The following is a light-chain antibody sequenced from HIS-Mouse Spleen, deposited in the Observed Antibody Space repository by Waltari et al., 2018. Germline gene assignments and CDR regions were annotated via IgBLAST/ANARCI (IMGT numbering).Light chain of an antibody. V-gene: IGLV3-19*01. CDR1: SLRSYY. CDR3: NSQDSSGNLLV. J-gene: IGLJ2*01. CDR2: GKN. Sequence: SSELTQDPAVSVALGQTVRITCQGDSLRSYYASWYQQKPGQAPVLVIYGKNNRPSGIPDRFSGSSSGSTASLTITGAQAEDEADYYCNSQDSSGNLLVFGGGTKLTVL.